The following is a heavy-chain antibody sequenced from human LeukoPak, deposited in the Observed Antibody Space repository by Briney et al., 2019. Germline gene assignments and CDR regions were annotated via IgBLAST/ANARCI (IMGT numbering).Heavy chain of an antibody. CDR2: ISWNSGSI. CDR3: VKAELAGAFDI. V-gene: IGHV3-9*01. J-gene: IGHJ3*02. CDR1: GLTFDDYA. D-gene: IGHD1-7*01. Sequence: GRSLRLSCAASGLTFDDYAMHWVRQAPGKGLEWVSGISWNSGSIGYADSVKGRFTISRDHAKNSLYLQMNSLRAEDTALYYCVKAELAGAFDIWGQGTMVTVSS.